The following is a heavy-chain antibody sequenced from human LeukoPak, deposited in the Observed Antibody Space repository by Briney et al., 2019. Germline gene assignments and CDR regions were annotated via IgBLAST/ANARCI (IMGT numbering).Heavy chain of an antibody. J-gene: IGHJ4*02. Sequence: SETLSLTCAVYGGSLSGYYWSWIRQPPGKGLEWIGEINHSGSTNYNPSLKSRVTISVDTSKNQFSLKLSSVTAADTAVYYCARGRYSGSYLDYWGQGTLVTVSS. CDR1: GGSLSGYY. CDR2: INHSGST. V-gene: IGHV4-34*01. D-gene: IGHD1-26*01. CDR3: ARGRYSGSYLDY.